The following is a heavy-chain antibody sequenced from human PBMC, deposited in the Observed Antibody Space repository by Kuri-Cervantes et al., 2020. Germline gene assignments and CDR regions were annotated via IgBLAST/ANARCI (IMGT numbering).Heavy chain of an antibody. CDR2: ISSGSSSI. D-gene: IGHD4-17*01. CDR1: GFTFSNYA. V-gene: IGHV3-21*01. J-gene: IGHJ4*02. CDR3: AREGDDYEGEVDY. Sequence: GESLKISCAASGFTFSNYAMSWVRQAPGKGLEWVSSISSGSSSIYFADSEKGRFTVSRDNAKNTLYLQMNSLRAEDTAVYYCAREGDDYEGEVDYWGQGTLVTVSS.